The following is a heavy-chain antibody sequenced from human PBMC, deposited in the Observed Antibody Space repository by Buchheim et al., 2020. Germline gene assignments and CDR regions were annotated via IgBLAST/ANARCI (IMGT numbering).Heavy chain of an antibody. J-gene: IGHJ6*03. CDR1: GGSFSGYY. Sequence: QVQLQQWGAGLLKPSETLSLTCAVYGGSFSGYYWSWIRQPPGKGLEWIGEINHSGSTNYNPSLKSRVTISVDTSKNQFSLKLSSVTAADTAVYYCARVSTHDIYTIFGVVDYYYYYMDVWGKGTT. CDR3: ARVSTHDIYTIFGVVDYYYYYMDV. D-gene: IGHD3-3*01. CDR2: INHSGST. V-gene: IGHV4-34*01.